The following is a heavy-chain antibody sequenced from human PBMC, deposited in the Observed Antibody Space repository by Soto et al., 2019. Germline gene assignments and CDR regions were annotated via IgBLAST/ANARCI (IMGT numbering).Heavy chain of an antibody. D-gene: IGHD2-8*01. CDR2: IYQTGTT. J-gene: IGHJ5*02. CDR1: GDSINSDCHS. V-gene: IGHV4-30-2*01. Sequence: SETLSLTCTVSGDSINSDCHSWSWIRQPPGEALEWIGYIYQTGTTQYNPSLSSRVSISADRSKNQFSLHLTSVTAADTAVYYCARAVFCTDGFCFPNWLDPWGQGILVTVSS. CDR3: ARAVFCTDGFCFPNWLDP.